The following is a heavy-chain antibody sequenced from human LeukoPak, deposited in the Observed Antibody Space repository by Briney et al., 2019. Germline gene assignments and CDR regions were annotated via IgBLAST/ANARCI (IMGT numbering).Heavy chain of an antibody. Sequence: ASVKVSRKASGYTFTGYYMHWVRQAPGQGLEWMGWINPNSGGTNYAQKFQGRVTMTRDTSISTAYMELSRLRSDDTAVYYCARDRGQQLANFDYWGQGTLVTVSS. CDR2: INPNSGGT. V-gene: IGHV1-2*02. CDR3: ARDRGQQLANFDY. J-gene: IGHJ4*02. CDR1: GYTFTGYY. D-gene: IGHD6-13*01.